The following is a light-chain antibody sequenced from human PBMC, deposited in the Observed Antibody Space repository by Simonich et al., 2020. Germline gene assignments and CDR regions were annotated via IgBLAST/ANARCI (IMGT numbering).Light chain of an antibody. CDR2: RNN. V-gene: IGLV10-54*02. CDR3: SAWDSSLSARWV. CDR1: SNIVGNQG. Sequence: QAGLTQPPSVSKGLRQTATLTCTGNSNIVGNQGEAWLQQQQGHPPKLLSYRNNNRPSGISESFSVSRSGNTASLTITGLQPEDEADYYCSAWDSSLSARWVFGGGTKLTVL. J-gene: IGLJ3*02.